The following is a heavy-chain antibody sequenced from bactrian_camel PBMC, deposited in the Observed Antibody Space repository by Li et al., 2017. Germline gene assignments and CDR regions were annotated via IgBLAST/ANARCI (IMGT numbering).Heavy chain of an antibody. D-gene: IGHD5*01. CDR2: INSSGRST. CDR1: GFTFSDYT. V-gene: IGHV3S40*01. CDR3: AAAWGGACNTFAATSFGY. J-gene: IGHJ6*01. Sequence: VQLVESGGDLVRPGGSLRLSCAASGFTFSDYTMTWVRQAPGKGLEWVSDINSSGRSTNYADSVKGRFTISRDNAKNTVYLQMNSLKPEDTAMYYCAAAWGGACNTFAATSFGYWGQGTQVTVS.